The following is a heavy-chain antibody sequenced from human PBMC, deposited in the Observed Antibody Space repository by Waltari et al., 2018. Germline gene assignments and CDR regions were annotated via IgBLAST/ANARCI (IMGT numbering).Heavy chain of an antibody. CDR1: GYTFTDFY. Sequence: QVQLVQSGAEVKKPGASVKVSCKASGYTFTDFYIHWVRQAPGQGLEWMGTGNPKGGRTTDAQKLHDRVTMTRDTSTSTVYMELSSLRSEDTAVYYCARAGSTLIWGVAEWGQGTLVTVSS. CDR2: GNPKGGRT. V-gene: IGHV1-46*04. D-gene: IGHD2-2*01. J-gene: IGHJ4*02. CDR3: ARAGSTLIWGVAE.